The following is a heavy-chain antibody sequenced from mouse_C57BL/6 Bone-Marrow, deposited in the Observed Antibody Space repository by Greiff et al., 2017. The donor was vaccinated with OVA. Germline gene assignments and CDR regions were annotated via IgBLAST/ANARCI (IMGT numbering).Heavy chain of an antibody. CDR1: GYTFTSYG. Sequence: VQLQQSGAELARPGASVKLSCKASGYTFTSYGISWVKQRTGQGLEWIGEIYPRSGNTYYNEKFKGKATLTADKSSSTAYMELRSLTSQDSAVYFGARSDTTVVEGYFDYWGQGTTLTVSS. V-gene: IGHV1-81*01. D-gene: IGHD1-1*01. CDR3: ARSDTTVVEGYFDY. CDR2: IYPRSGNT. J-gene: IGHJ2*01.